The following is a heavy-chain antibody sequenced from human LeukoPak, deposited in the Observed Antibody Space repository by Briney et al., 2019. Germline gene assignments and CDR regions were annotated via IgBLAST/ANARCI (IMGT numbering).Heavy chain of an antibody. CDR3: AAGTAADY. J-gene: IGHJ4*02. D-gene: IGHD6-13*01. Sequence: PGGSLRPSCVVSGIPFSDYYMNWIRQAPGKGLEWISYISSTSSYTDYADSVEGRFTISRDNAQNALFLQMNSLRVEDTAVYYCAAGTAADYWGQGTRVAVSS. CDR2: ISSTSSYT. V-gene: IGHV3-11*03. CDR1: GIPFSDYY.